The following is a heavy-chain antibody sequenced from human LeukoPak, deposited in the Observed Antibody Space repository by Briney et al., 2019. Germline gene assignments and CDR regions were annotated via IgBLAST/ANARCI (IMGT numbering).Heavy chain of an antibody. CDR3: ARRYGSGSYNWFDP. D-gene: IGHD3-10*01. Sequence: SETLSLTCAVYGGSFSGYYWSWIRQPPGKGLEWVGEINHSGSTNYNPSLKSRVTISVDTSKNQFSLRLSSVTAADTAVYYCARRYGSGSYNWFDPWGQGTLVTVSS. CDR2: INHSGST. J-gene: IGHJ5*02. V-gene: IGHV4-34*01. CDR1: GGSFSGYY.